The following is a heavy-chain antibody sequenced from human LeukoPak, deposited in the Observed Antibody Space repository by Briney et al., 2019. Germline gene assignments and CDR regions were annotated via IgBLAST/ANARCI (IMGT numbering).Heavy chain of an antibody. Sequence: GGSLRLSCAASGFTFDDYAMHWVRQAPGKGLEWVSGISWNSGSIGYADSVKGRFTIPRDNAKNSLYLQMNSLRAEDTALYYCAKGRVVITSAFDYWGQGTLVTVSS. CDR1: GFTFDDYA. V-gene: IGHV3-9*01. J-gene: IGHJ4*02. CDR2: ISWNSGSI. CDR3: AKGRVVITSAFDY. D-gene: IGHD3-22*01.